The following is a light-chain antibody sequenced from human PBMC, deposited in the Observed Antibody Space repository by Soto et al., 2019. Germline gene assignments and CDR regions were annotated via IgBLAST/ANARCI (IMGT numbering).Light chain of an antibody. CDR3: QQRSNWPLT. V-gene: IGKV3-11*01. CDR1: QSVSSY. Sequence: VLTQSPATLSLSPGESATLSCRASQSVSSYLAWYQQKPGQAPRLLIYDASNRATGIPARFSGSGSGTDFTLTISSLEPEDFAVYYCQQRSNWPLTFGGGTKVDIK. CDR2: DAS. J-gene: IGKJ4*01.